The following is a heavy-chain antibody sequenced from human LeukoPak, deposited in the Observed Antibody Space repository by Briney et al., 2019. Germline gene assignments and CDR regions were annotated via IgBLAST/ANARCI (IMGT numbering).Heavy chain of an antibody. J-gene: IGHJ5*02. CDR3: ARAGLGYCSSTSCLKPRFDP. D-gene: IGHD2-2*01. CDR1: GGSFSGYY. CDR2: INHSGST. Sequence: SETLSLTCAVYGGSFSGYYWSWIRQPPGKGLEWIGEINHSGSTNYNPSLKSRVTISVDTSKNQFSLKLSSVTAADTAVYYCARAGLGYCSSTSCLKPRFDPWGQGTLVTVSS. V-gene: IGHV4-34*01.